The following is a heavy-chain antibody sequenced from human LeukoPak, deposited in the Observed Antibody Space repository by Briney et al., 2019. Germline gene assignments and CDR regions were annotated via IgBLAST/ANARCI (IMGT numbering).Heavy chain of an antibody. J-gene: IGHJ3*02. CDR3: ARVRARGAFDI. Sequence: GGSLRLSCAASGFTFSSYAMSWVRQAPGKGLEWVSAIGGSGGITHYADSVKGRFTISRDNAKNSLYLQMNSLRAEYTAVYYCARVRARGAFDIWGQGTMVTVSS. D-gene: IGHD3-10*01. CDR2: IGGSGGIT. CDR1: GFTFSSYA. V-gene: IGHV3-23*01.